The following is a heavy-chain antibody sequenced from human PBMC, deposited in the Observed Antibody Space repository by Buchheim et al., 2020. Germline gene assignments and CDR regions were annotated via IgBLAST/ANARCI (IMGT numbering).Heavy chain of an antibody. CDR1: GFTFTTSP. J-gene: IGHJ4*02. Sequence: EVQLLESGGGLVQPGGSPRLSCAASGFTFTTSPMSWVRQAPGKGLEWVSAISGSGGSTYYADSVKGRFTISRDNSKNTLYLQMNSLRAEDTAVYYCAKDPTSYSSGWPSDYWGQGTL. D-gene: IGHD6-19*01. CDR2: ISGSGGST. CDR3: AKDPTSYSSGWPSDY. V-gene: IGHV3-23*01.